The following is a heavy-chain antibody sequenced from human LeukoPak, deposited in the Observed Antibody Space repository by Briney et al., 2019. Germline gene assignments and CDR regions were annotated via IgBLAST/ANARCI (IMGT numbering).Heavy chain of an antibody. V-gene: IGHV4-4*08. Sequence: SETLSLTCSVSGGSFDSKYWSWIRQPPGKGLEWIGYIYTSGSTNFNPSLRSRVAMSIDTSMNQFSLKVYSVTAADTAVYYCARDFWSVAYYYYYMDVWGKGTTVTVSS. CDR1: GGSFDSKY. CDR3: ARDFWSVAYYYYYMDV. J-gene: IGHJ6*03. D-gene: IGHD3-3*01. CDR2: IYTSGST.